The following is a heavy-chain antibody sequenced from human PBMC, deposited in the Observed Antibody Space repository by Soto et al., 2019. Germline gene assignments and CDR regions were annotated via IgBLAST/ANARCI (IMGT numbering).Heavy chain of an antibody. CDR2: ISSSSRYI. CDR3: VSSFDFWSSSYYYFES. CDR1: GFTFKTYS. J-gene: IGHJ4*02. Sequence: GGSLRLSCAASGFTFKTYSMNWVRQAPGKGLEWVSSISSSSRYIYYADSLKGRFTISRDNAKNSLYLQMNSLRAEDTAVYYCVSSFDFWSSSYYYFESWGQGTLVTVSS. V-gene: IGHV3-21*01. D-gene: IGHD3-3*01.